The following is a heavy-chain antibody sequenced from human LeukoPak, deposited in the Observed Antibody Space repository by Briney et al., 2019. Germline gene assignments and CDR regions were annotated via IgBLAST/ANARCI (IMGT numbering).Heavy chain of an antibody. V-gene: IGHV3-23*01. D-gene: IGHD6-19*01. CDR3: AKTTTGYSSGRYPGWPVDY. J-gene: IGHJ4*02. CDR2: IFGSGGST. CDR1: GFTFSSYA. Sequence: GGSLRLSCAASGFTFSSYAMYWVRQAPGKGLEWVSGIFGSGGSTHYADSVKGRFTISRDNSKNTVYLQMNSLRAEDTAVYYCAKTTTGYSSGRYPGWPVDYWGQGTLVAVSS.